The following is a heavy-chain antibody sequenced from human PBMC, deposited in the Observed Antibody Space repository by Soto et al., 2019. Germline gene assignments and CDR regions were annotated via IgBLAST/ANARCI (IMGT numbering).Heavy chain of an antibody. CDR2: IWYDGSNK. V-gene: IGHV3-33*01. Sequence: GGSLRLSCAASGFTFSSYGMHWVRQAPGKGLEWVAVIWYDGSNKYYADSVKGRFTISRDNSKNTLYLQMNSLRAEDTAVYYCARDQPELRLLLDYWGQGTLVTVSS. J-gene: IGHJ4*02. CDR3: ARDQPELRLLLDY. D-gene: IGHD2-15*01. CDR1: GFTFSSYG.